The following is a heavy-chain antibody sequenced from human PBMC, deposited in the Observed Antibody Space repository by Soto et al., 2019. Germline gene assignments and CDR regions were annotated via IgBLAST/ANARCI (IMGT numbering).Heavy chain of an antibody. CDR3: AXDLYSSETYTYYCGMDV. J-gene: IGHJ6*02. CDR2: ISYDGSNK. CDR1: GFTFSRYG. Sequence: PGGSLRLSCAASGFTFSRYGMHWVRQAPGKGLEWVAVISYDGSNKFYADSVKGRSTISRDNSKNTLYLQMNSLRAEDTAVYYCAXDLYSSETYTYYCGMDVWGRGTTVTVSS. D-gene: IGHD3-10*01. V-gene: IGHV3-30*18.